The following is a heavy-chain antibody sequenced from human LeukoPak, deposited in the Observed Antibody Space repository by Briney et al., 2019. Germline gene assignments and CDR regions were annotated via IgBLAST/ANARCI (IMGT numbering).Heavy chain of an antibody. CDR3: ARATYYYDSSGYHYYYYYYMDV. D-gene: IGHD3-22*01. CDR2: IKQDGSEK. CDR1: GFTFSSYW. Sequence: PGGSLRLSCAASGFTFSSYWMHWVRQAPGKGLEWVANIKQDGSEKYYVDSVKGRFTISRDNAKNSLYLQMNSLRAEDTAVYYCARATYYYDSSGYHYYYYYYMDVWGKGTTVTISS. V-gene: IGHV3-7*01. J-gene: IGHJ6*03.